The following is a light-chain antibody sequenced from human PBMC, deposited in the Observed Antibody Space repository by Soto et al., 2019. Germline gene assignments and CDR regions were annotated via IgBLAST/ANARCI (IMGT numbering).Light chain of an antibody. CDR2: DAS. J-gene: IGKJ2*01. V-gene: IGKV3-20*01. CDR3: QQYCNSPRT. CDR1: QSVRSNY. Sequence: EIVLTQSPGTLAMSPGERATLSCRASQSVRSNYLAWYQQKPGQAPRLLIYDASSRATGITDRFSGSGSGTDFTLTISRLEPEDFALYYCQQYCNSPRTFGQGTKLEIK.